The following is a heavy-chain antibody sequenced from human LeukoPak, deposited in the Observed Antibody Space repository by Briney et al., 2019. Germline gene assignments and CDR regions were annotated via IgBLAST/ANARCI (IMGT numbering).Heavy chain of an antibody. D-gene: IGHD4-17*01. Sequence: ASVKVSCKASGYTFTSYDINWVRQATGQGLEWMGWMNPNSGNTGYAQKFQGRVTMTRNTSISTAYMELSSLRSEDTAVYYCATVTYGDYVDYYYYGMDVWGQGTTVTVSS. CDR3: ATVTYGDYVDYYYYGMDV. CDR2: MNPNSGNT. J-gene: IGHJ6*02. V-gene: IGHV1-8*01. CDR1: GYTFTSYD.